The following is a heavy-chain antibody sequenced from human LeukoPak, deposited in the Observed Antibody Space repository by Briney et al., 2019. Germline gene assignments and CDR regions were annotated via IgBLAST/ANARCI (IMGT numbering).Heavy chain of an antibody. D-gene: IGHD3-10*01. CDR1: GGSISSYY. J-gene: IGHJ3*02. V-gene: IGHV4-59*08. CDR3: ARHGGVVRGEGSDAFDI. CDR2: IYYSGST. Sequence: SETLSLTCTVSGGSISSYYWSWIRQPPGKGLEWIGYIYYSGSTNYNPSLQSRVTISLDTSKNQFSLKLTSVTAADTAVYYCARHGGVVRGEGSDAFDIWGQGTMVTVSS.